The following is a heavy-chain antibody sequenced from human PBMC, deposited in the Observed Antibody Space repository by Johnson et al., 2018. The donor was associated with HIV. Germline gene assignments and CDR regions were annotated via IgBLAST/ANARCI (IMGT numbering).Heavy chain of an antibody. CDR1: GFTFSSYG. D-gene: IGHD2-8*02. Sequence: QVKLVESGGGVVQPGGSLRLSCAASGFTFSSYGIHWVRQAPGKGLEWVAFIRYDGSNKYYADSVKGRFTISRDNAKNSLYLQMNSLRAEDTAVYYCVGYCTGGVCYTGGDAFDIWGQGTMVTVSS. CDR3: VGYCTGGVCYTGGDAFDI. J-gene: IGHJ3*02. CDR2: IRYDGSNK. V-gene: IGHV3-30*02.